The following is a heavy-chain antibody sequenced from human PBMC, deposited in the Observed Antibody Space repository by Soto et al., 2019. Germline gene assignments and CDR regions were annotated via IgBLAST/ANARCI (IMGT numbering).Heavy chain of an antibody. V-gene: IGHV4-39*01. CDR1: SGSISSSSYT. Sequence: SETLSLTCTVSSGSISSSSYTWGWIRQPPGKGLEWIGSIYYSGSTYYNQSLKNRVNVSVDTSKNQFTLKMSSVTAADTAVYYCARLHGYCISTSCSGYYAMDVWGQGTTVT. J-gene: IGHJ6*02. CDR2: IYYSGST. D-gene: IGHD2-2*01. CDR3: ARLHGYCISTSCSGYYAMDV.